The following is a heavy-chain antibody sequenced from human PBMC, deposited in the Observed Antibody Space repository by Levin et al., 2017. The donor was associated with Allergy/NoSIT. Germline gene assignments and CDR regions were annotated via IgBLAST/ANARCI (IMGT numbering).Heavy chain of an antibody. D-gene: IGHD3-16*01. J-gene: IGHJ4*02. CDR1: GGSISSYY. V-gene: IGHV4-59*01. Sequence: SETLSLTCTVSGGSISSYYWSWIRQPPGKGLEWIGYIYYSGSTNYYPSLKSRVTISVDTSKNQFSLKLSSVTAADTAVYYCAMGEYYFDYWGQGTLVTVSS. CDR3: AMGEYYFDY. CDR2: IYYSGST.